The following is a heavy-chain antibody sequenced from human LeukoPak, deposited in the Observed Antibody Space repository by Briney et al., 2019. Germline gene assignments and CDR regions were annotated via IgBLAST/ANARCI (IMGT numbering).Heavy chain of an antibody. CDR2: INSDGSTT. V-gene: IGHV3-74*01. Sequence: GGSLRLSCAASGFTFSGCWMQWVRQAPGKGLVWVSRINSDGSTTTYADSVKGRFTISRDNAKNTLYLQMNSLRAEDTAVYFCASGDYGDYGDVDYWGQGTLVTVSS. D-gene: IGHD4-17*01. J-gene: IGHJ4*02. CDR3: ASGDYGDYGDVDY. CDR1: GFTFSGCW.